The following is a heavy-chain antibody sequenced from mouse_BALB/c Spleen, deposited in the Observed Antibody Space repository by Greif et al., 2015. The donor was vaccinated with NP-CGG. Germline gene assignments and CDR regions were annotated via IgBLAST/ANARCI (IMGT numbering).Heavy chain of an antibody. Sequence: EVHLVESGGGLVQPGGSMKLSCVASGFTFSNYWMYWVRQSPEKGLEWVAEIRLKSNNYATHYAESVKGRFTISRDDSKSSVYLQMNNLRAEVTGTYYCTYDGYAWFAYWGQGTLVTVSA. CDR1: GFTFSNYW. CDR3: TYDGYAWFAY. V-gene: IGHV6-6*02. D-gene: IGHD2-3*01. J-gene: IGHJ3*01. CDR2: IRLKSNNYAT.